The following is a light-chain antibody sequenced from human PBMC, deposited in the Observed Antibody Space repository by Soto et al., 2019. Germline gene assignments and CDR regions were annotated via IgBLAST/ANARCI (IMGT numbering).Light chain of an antibody. CDR3: QQRSNWPPEIT. CDR1: QDIRSS. Sequence: ERVMTQSPATLSVSPGERFTLSCRASQDIRSSLAWYQQEPGQAPXXLXXDASNSATGIPARFSGSGSGTDFTLTITSLEPEDFAVYYCQQRSNWPPEITFGGGTKVDI. J-gene: IGKJ4*01. V-gene: IGKV3-11*01. CDR2: DAS.